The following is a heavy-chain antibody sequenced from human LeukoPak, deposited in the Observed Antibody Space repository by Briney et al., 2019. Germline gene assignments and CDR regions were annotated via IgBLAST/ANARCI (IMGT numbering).Heavy chain of an antibody. CDR1: GFSFSSYN. D-gene: IGHD5-12*01. J-gene: IGHJ3*02. CDR2: ISITGCSI. CDR3: ARHGYNGFDM. V-gene: IGHV3-21*01. Sequence: GGSLRLSCAASGFSFSSYNMNWVRQAPGKGLEWVSFISITGCSIHYTDSVKGRFIISRDNAKNSLYIQMNSLRAEDTAVYYCARHGYNGFDMWGQGTMVTVSS.